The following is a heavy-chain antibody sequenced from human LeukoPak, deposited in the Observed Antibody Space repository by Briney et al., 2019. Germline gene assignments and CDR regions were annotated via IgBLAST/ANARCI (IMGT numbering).Heavy chain of an antibody. J-gene: IGHJ5*02. Sequence: ASVKVSCKASGYTFTGYYMHWVRQAPGQVLEWMGWINPNSGGTNYAQKFQGRVTMTRDTSISTAYMELSRLRSDDTAVYYCARVSSIGRANWFDPWGQGTLVTVSS. CDR1: GYTFTGYY. CDR2: INPNSGGT. V-gene: IGHV1-2*02. D-gene: IGHD6-13*01. CDR3: ARVSSIGRANWFDP.